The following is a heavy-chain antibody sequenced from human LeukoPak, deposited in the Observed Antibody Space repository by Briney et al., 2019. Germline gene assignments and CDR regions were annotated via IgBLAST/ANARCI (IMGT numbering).Heavy chain of an antibody. CDR3: ARQTGAGLFILP. Sequence: SETLSLTCAVYGGSFSGYYWSWIRQPPGKGLEWIGEINHSGSTNYNPSLKSRVTISVDTSKNQFSLKLSSVTAADTAVYYCARQTGAGLFILPGGQGTLVTVSS. J-gene: IGHJ4*02. D-gene: IGHD3/OR15-3a*01. CDR1: GGSFSGYY. V-gene: IGHV4-34*01. CDR2: INHSGST.